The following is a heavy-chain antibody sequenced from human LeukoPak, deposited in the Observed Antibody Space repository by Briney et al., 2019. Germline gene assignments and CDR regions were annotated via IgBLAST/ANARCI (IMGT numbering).Heavy chain of an antibody. CDR2: ISYDGSNK. Sequence: GGSLRLSCAASGFTFSSYAMHWVRQAPGKGLEWVAVISYDGSNKYYADSVKGRFTISRDNSKNTLYLQMNSLRAEDTAVYYCARDPAAGYYDSSGYSSHNDYWGQGTLVPVSS. D-gene: IGHD3-22*01. J-gene: IGHJ4*02. CDR3: ARDPAAGYYDSSGYSSHNDY. V-gene: IGHV3-30*04. CDR1: GFTFSSYA.